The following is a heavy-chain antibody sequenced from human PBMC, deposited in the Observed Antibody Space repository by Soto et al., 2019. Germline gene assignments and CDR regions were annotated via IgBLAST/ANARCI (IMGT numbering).Heavy chain of an antibody. CDR3: ARSIYYDSSGYGLH. Sequence: SVKVSCKASGGTFSSYAISCVRQAPGQGLEWMGGIIPIFGTANYAQKFQGRVTITADESTSTAYMELSSLRSEDTAVYYCARSIYYDSSGYGLHWGQGTLVTVSS. CDR2: IIPIFGTA. D-gene: IGHD3-22*01. CDR1: GGTFSSYA. V-gene: IGHV1-69*13. J-gene: IGHJ4*02.